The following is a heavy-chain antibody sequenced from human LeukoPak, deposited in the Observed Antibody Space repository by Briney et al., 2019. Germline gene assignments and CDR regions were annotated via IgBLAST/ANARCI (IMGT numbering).Heavy chain of an antibody. CDR1: GFTFSSYW. CDR3: AREVVETTIKDFDS. CDR2: INPSRGNT. Sequence: PGGSLRLSCAASGFTFSSYWMSWVRQAPGQGLEWMGTINPSRGNTGYAQKFHGRVSMTRDTSTSTVYMDLSSLRSEDTAMYYCAREVVETTIKDFDSWGQGTLVTVSS. J-gene: IGHJ4*02. V-gene: IGHV1-46*01. D-gene: IGHD4-11*01.